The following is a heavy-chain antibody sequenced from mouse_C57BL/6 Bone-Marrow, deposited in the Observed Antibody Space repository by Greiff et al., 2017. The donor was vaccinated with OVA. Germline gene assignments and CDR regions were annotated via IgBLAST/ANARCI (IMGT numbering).Heavy chain of an antibody. Sequence: QVQLQQSGAELARPGASVKMSCKASGYTFTSYTMHWVKQRPGQGLEWIGYINPSSGYTKYNQKFKDKATLTADKASSTAYMQLSSLTSEDSAVYYCARWMVGFAYWGQGTLVTVSA. CDR2: INPSSGYT. CDR3: ARWMVGFAY. V-gene: IGHV1-4*01. CDR1: GYTFTSYT. J-gene: IGHJ3*01. D-gene: IGHD1-1*02.